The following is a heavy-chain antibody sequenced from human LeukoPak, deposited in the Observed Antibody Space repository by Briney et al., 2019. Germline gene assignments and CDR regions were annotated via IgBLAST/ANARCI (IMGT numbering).Heavy chain of an antibody. CDR2: ISNSGST. CDR1: GGSISSHY. J-gene: IGHJ3*02. D-gene: IGHD4-17*01. V-gene: IGHV4-59*11. CDR3: ARDPTTVTKGFDI. Sequence: SETLSLTCTVSGGSISSHYWTWIRQSPVKGLEWIGDISNSGSTSYNPSLQSRVTISIDTSKNQFSLKLSSVTAADTAVYYCARDPTTVTKGFDIWGQGTMVTVSS.